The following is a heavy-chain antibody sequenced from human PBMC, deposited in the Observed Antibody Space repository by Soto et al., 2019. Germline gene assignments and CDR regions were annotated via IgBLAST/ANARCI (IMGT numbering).Heavy chain of an antibody. Sequence: GGSLRLSCAASGFTFSSYSMNWVRQAPGKGLEWVSSISSSSSYIYYADSVKGRFTISRDNAKNSLYLQMNSLRAEDTAVYYCARDQLLWFGELESPPITFDYWGQGTLVTVSS. V-gene: IGHV3-21*01. J-gene: IGHJ4*02. CDR1: GFTFSSYS. CDR3: ARDQLLWFGELESPPITFDY. CDR2: ISSSSSYI. D-gene: IGHD3-10*01.